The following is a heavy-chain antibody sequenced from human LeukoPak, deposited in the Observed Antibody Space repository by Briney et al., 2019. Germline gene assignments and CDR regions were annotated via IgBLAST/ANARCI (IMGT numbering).Heavy chain of an antibody. V-gene: IGHV3-23*01. CDR3: AKCDAGTLAYSDY. Sequence: GGSLRLSCAGSGFTFSNYAMTWGRQTPGRGLEWVSVVSAGSDRTFYADSVKGRFTISRDNSKNTLYLQLNSLRADDTAVYYCAKCDAGTLAYSDYWGRGTLVTVSS. CDR2: VSAGSDRT. D-gene: IGHD2-21*01. J-gene: IGHJ4*02. CDR1: GFTFSNYA.